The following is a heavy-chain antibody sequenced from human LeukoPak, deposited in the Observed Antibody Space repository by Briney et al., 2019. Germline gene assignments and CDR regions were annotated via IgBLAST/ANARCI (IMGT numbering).Heavy chain of an antibody. J-gene: IGHJ4*02. Sequence: GVSLRFSCAASGFAFSSYAISRAHHAPGNGLKEVAGITGSGDTTHHADPVGGRFTFSRDNSKTTLYLQMNSLRAEDTAVFFFKQKTAYEILTGFSDYWGQGTLVTVSS. CDR2: ITGSGDTT. CDR1: GFAFSSYA. D-gene: IGHD3-9*01. V-gene: IGHV3-23*01. CDR3: KQKTAYEILTGFSDY.